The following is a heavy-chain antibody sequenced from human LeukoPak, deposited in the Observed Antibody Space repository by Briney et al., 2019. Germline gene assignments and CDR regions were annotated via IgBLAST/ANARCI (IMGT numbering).Heavy chain of an antibody. CDR3: TTSSLPDY. J-gene: IGHJ4*02. D-gene: IGHD2-2*01. Sequence: GGSLRLSCAVSGLTFSNSAIHWVRQASGKGLEWVGRIRSKPNNYTTSYAESLKGRFTISRDDSKNTAYLQMNSLKIEDTAVYCCTTSSLPDYWGQGTLVTVSS. CDR1: GLTFSNSA. CDR2: IRSKPNNYTT. V-gene: IGHV3-73*01.